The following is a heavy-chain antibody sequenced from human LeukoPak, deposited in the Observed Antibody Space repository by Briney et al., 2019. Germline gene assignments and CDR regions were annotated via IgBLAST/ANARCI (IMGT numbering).Heavy chain of an antibody. D-gene: IGHD3-22*01. CDR1: GFTFDDYA. CDR3: AKDIGPGEYYYDSSGYFDY. V-gene: IGHV3-9*01. Sequence: GGSLRLSCAASGFTFDDYAMHWVRQAPGKGLEWVSGISWNSGSIGYADSVKGRFTMSRDNAKNSLYLQMNSLRAEDTALYYCAKDIGPGEYYYDSSGYFDYWGQGTLVTASS. CDR2: ISWNSGSI. J-gene: IGHJ4*02.